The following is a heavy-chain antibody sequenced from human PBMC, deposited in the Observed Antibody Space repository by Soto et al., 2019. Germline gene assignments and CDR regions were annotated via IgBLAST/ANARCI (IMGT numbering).Heavy chain of an antibody. Sequence: ASVKVSCKASGYTFTSYYMHWVRQAPGQGLEWMGIINPSGGSTSHAQKFQGRVTMTRDTSTSTVYMELSSLRSEDTAVYYCVIEYKYYYGSGSGRGGFDYWGQGTLVTVS. CDR1: GYTFTSYY. V-gene: IGHV1-46*01. D-gene: IGHD3-10*01. J-gene: IGHJ4*02. CDR3: VIEYKYYYGSGSGRGGFDY. CDR2: INPSGGST.